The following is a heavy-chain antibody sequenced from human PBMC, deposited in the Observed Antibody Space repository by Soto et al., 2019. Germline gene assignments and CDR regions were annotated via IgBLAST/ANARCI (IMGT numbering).Heavy chain of an antibody. J-gene: IGHJ3*02. CDR1: GFTFSSYS. Sequence: EVQLVESGGGLVKPGGSLRLSCAASGFTFSSYSMNWVRQAPGKGLEWVSSISSSSSYIYYADSVKGRFTISRDNAKNSLYLQMNSLRAEDTAVYYCAREGNYGDYFDAFDIWGQGTMVTVSS. CDR3: AREGNYGDYFDAFDI. D-gene: IGHD4-17*01. CDR2: ISSSSSYI. V-gene: IGHV3-21*01.